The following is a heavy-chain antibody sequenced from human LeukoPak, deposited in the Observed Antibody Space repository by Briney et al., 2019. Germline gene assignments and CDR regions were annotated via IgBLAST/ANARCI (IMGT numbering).Heavy chain of an antibody. V-gene: IGHV3-30*04. CDR3: ARARSGSGSYYNPHHIVDY. D-gene: IGHD3-10*01. J-gene: IGHJ4*02. CDR2: ISYDGSNK. Sequence: GGSLRLSCAASGFTFSSYAMHWVRQAPGKGLEWVAVISYDGSNKYYADSVKGRFTISRDNSKNTLYLQMNSLRAEDTAVYYCARARSGSGSYYNPHHIVDYWGQGTLVTVSS. CDR1: GFTFSSYA.